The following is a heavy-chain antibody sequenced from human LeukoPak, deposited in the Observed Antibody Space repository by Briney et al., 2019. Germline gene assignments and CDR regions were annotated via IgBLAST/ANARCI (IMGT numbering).Heavy chain of an antibody. CDR3: ASRKLGNDY. J-gene: IGHJ4*02. V-gene: IGHV4-59*02. D-gene: IGHD7-27*01. CDR2: IFYTGST. Sequence: PGDTLSLTCTVSGLSVSVSYWSWIRQSPGKGLEWLVYIFYTGSTSYNPSLRGRFTMSADTSKKHFSRKRSSVTAADTAVYYCASRKLGNDYWGQGTLVTVSS. CDR1: GLSVSVSY.